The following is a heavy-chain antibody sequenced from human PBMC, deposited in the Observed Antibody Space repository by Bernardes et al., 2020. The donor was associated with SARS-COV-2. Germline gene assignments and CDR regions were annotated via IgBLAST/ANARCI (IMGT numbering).Heavy chain of an antibody. Sequence: GGSLRLSCAASGFTFDDYAMHWVRQAPGKGLEWVSGISWNSGSIGYADSVKGRFTISRDNAKNSLYLQMNSLRAEDTALYYCANPNVGSPSDYWGQGTLVTVSS. CDR1: GFTFDDYA. CDR2: ISWNSGSI. J-gene: IGHJ4*02. CDR3: ANPNVGSPSDY. V-gene: IGHV3-9*01. D-gene: IGHD1-26*01.